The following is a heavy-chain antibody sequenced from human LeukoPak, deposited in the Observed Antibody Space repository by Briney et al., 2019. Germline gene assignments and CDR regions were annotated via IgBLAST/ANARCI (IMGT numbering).Heavy chain of an antibody. Sequence: SETLSLTCTVSGYSISSGYYWGWIRQPPGKGLEWIGSIYHSGSTYYNPSLKSRVTISVDTSKSQFSLKLSSVTAADTAVYYCARDPGGLFYAFDIWGQGTIVTVSS. D-gene: IGHD3-10*01. CDR3: ARDPGGLFYAFDI. V-gene: IGHV4-38-2*02. CDR1: GYSISSGYY. J-gene: IGHJ3*02. CDR2: IYHSGST.